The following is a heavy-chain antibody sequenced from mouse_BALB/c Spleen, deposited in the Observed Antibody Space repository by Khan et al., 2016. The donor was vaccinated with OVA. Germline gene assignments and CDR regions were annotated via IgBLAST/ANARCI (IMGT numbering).Heavy chain of an antibody. D-gene: IGHD4-1*01. CDR2: ISSGGDYT. Sequence: EVQLQESGGDLVKPGGSLKLSCAASGFTFSSYSMSWVRQTPDKRLEWVASISSGGDYTYYPESVKGRFTISRDNAKNTMYLQMSDLTSEDTAMYYWAHHLTGSFAYWGQGTLVTVSA. CDR3: AHHLTGSFAY. V-gene: IGHV5-6*01. CDR1: GFTFSSYS. J-gene: IGHJ3*01.